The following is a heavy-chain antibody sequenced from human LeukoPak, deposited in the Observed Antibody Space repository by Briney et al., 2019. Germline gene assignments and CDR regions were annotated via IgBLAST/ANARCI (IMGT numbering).Heavy chain of an antibody. V-gene: IGHV4-4*02. CDR2: ISLTGLT. CDR3: SRENGAFSPFGY. D-gene: IGHD2-8*01. Sequence: PSEPLSLTCGLSGGSISNTNWWSWVRQPPGQGLEWIGEISLTGLTHYDPSLEIRVTVSLDKSKTQLSLKLTSVTAADTAVYYCSRENGAFSPFGYWGQGTLVTV. CDR1: GGSISNTNW. J-gene: IGHJ4*02.